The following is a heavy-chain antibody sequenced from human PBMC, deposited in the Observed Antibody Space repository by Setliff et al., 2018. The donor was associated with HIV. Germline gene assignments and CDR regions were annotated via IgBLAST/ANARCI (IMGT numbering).Heavy chain of an antibody. V-gene: IGHV4-39*07. CDR3: ARVRDYGGNFFDY. CDR2: IYYSGTT. Sequence: SETLSLTCTVSGGSISSTSYYWGWIRQSSGKGLEWIGSIYYSGTTYYNPSLKSRVTISVDTSKNQFSLRLTSVTAADTAVYYCARVRDYGGNFFDYWGQGTLVTVSS. D-gene: IGHD4-17*01. J-gene: IGHJ4*02. CDR1: GGSISSTSYY.